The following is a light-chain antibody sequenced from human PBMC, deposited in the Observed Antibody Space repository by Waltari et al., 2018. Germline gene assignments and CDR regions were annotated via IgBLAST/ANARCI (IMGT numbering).Light chain of an antibody. J-gene: IGKJ4*01. CDR1: QSISKW. Sequence: DIQMTQSPSTLSASVGDRVIFSCRASQSISKWLAWYQQKQVKAPKLLIYKASTLESGVPSRFSGSVSGTEFTLTLSSLQPEDFATYYCQQYNSYSLLSFGGGTKVEIK. CDR2: KAS. V-gene: IGKV1-5*03. CDR3: QQYNSYSLLS.